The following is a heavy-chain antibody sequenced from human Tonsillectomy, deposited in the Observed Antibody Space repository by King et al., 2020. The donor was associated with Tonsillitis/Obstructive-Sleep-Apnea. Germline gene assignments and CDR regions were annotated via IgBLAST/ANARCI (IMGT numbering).Heavy chain of an antibody. Sequence: VQLVESGGGVVQPGRSLRLSCAASGFTFSSYAIYWVRQAPGKGLQWVAVISYDGGNEYYADSVKGQFTISRDNSKNTLYLQMNSLRAEDTAVYYCAREWGYDILTGPIDYWGQGTLVTVSS. CDR3: AREWGYDILTGPIDY. D-gene: IGHD3-9*01. J-gene: IGHJ4*02. V-gene: IGHV3-30*01. CDR1: GFTFSSYA. CDR2: ISYDGGNE.